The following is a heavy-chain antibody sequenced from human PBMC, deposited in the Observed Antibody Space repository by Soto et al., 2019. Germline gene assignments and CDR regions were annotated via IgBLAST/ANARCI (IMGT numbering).Heavy chain of an antibody. V-gene: IGHV1-69*13. D-gene: IGHD6-19*01. CDR2: IIPIFGTA. CDR1: GGTFSSYA. J-gene: IGHJ4*02. CDR3: ARDSSSSGWYSSFDY. Sequence: GASVNVSCKASGGTFSSYAISWVRQAPGQGLEWMGGIIPIFGTANYAQKFQGRVTITADESTSTAYMELSSLRSEDTAVYYCARDSSSSGWYSSFDYWGQGTLVTVSS.